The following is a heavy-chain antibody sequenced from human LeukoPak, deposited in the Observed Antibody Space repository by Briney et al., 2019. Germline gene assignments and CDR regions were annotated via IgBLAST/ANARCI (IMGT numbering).Heavy chain of an antibody. Sequence: GGSLRLSCAASGFTFSSYAMSWVRQAPGKGLEWVSGIIANGVNTYYADSVQGRFTISRDNAKNSLYLQMNSLRAEDTAVYYCARAADILTIDYWGQGTLVTVSS. J-gene: IGHJ4*02. V-gene: IGHV3-23*01. CDR1: GFTFSSYA. CDR3: ARAADILTIDY. D-gene: IGHD3-9*01. CDR2: IIANGVNT.